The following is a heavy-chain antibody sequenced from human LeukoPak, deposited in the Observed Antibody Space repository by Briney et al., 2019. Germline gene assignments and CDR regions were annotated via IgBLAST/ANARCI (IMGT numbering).Heavy chain of an antibody. CDR3: ARDLPDY. CDR1: GFTFSNNG. Sequence: GGSLRLSCAASGFTFSNNGMTWVRQAPGKGLEWVTGISGSGDTTYDAGSVKGRFTVSRDNSKNTLYLQMNSLRAEDTAVYYCARDLPDYWGQGTLVTVSS. J-gene: IGHJ4*02. CDR2: ISGSGDTT. V-gene: IGHV3-23*01. D-gene: IGHD2-2*01.